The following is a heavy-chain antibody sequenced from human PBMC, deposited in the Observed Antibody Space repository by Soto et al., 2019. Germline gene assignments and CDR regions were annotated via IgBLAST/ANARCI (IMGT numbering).Heavy chain of an antibody. Sequence: GGSVRLSCAASGVAFSSYAMSWVRQAPGEGLEWVSAISGSGGSTYYADSVKGRFTISRDNSKNTLYLQMNSLRAEDTAVYYCANLGVTTYDYWGQGTLVTVSS. V-gene: IGHV3-23*01. CDR2: ISGSGGST. CDR1: GVAFSSYA. J-gene: IGHJ4*02. CDR3: ANLGVTTYDY. D-gene: IGHD3-10*01.